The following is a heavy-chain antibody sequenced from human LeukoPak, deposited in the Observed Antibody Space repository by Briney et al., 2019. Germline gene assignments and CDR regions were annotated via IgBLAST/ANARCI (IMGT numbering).Heavy chain of an antibody. Sequence: SVKVSCKASGGTFSSYAISWVRQAPGQGLEWMGGIIPIFGTANYAQKFQGRVTITADESTGTAYMELSSLRSEDTAVYYCARDRTYDFWSGYSSGPGEYYGMDVWGQGTTVTVSS. CDR3: ARDRTYDFWSGYSSGPGEYYGMDV. D-gene: IGHD3-3*01. CDR1: GGTFSSYA. CDR2: IIPIFGTA. J-gene: IGHJ6*02. V-gene: IGHV1-69*13.